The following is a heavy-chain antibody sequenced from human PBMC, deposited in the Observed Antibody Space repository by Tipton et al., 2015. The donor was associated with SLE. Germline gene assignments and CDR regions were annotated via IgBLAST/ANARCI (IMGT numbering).Heavy chain of an antibody. Sequence: RSLRLSCAASGFTFSNYAMHWVRQAPGKGLEWVAVISYDGSDKYYADSVKGRFTISRDNSKNTLYLQMNSLRGEDTAVYFCASLGAEAGTNYFDYWGQGTLVTVSS. D-gene: IGHD6-19*01. CDR1: GFTFSNYA. CDR2: ISYDGSDK. CDR3: ASLGAEAGTNYFDY. J-gene: IGHJ4*02. V-gene: IGHV3-30*04.